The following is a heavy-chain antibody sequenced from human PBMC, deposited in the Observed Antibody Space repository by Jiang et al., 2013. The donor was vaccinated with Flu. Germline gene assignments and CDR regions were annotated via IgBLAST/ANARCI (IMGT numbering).Heavy chain of an antibody. CDR2: IYYSGST. D-gene: IGHD2-15*01. J-gene: IGHJ4*02. CDR3: AKHKADGTYSSLDY. V-gene: IGHV4-39*01. CDR1: GGSISSSGYY. Sequence: LLKPSETLSLTCTVSGGSISSSGYYWGWIRQPPGKGLEWIGSIYYSGSTYYDPSLKSRVTMSVDTSKNHFSLKLSSVTAADTAIYYCAKHKADGTYSSLDYWGQGTLVTVSS.